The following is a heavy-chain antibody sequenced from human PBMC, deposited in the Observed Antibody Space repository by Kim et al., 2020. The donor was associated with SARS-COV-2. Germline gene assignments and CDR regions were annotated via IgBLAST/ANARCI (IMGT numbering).Heavy chain of an antibody. CDR3: ASQSIAARPDYYYYYGMDV. CDR2: IIPIFGTA. V-gene: IGHV1-69*13. Sequence: ASVKVSCKASGGTFSSYAISWVRQAPGQGLEWMGGIIPIFGTANYAQKFQGRVTITADESTSTAYMELSSLRSEDTAVYYCASQSIAARPDYYYYYGMDVWGQGTTVTVSS. CDR1: GGTFSSYA. J-gene: IGHJ6*02. D-gene: IGHD6-6*01.